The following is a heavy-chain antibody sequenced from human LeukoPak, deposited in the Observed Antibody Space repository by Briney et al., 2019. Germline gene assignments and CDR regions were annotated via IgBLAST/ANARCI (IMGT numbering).Heavy chain of an antibody. V-gene: IGHV3-23*01. CDR3: ARDQVEATTRGIDF. D-gene: IGHD5-12*01. CDR1: GFTFSAYA. CDR2: IGSDNKP. J-gene: IGHJ4*02. Sequence: PGGSLSLSCAASGFTFSAYAMTWVRQAPGKGLEWVSSIGSDNKPHYSESVKGRFAISRDNSKNTLFLQLHNLRVEDTALYYCARDQVEATTRGIDFWGQGALVTVSS.